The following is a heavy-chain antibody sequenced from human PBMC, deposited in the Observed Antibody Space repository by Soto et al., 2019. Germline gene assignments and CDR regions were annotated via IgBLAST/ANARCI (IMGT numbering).Heavy chain of an antibody. CDR3: ARGSLLRLGELSPSIYYYCMDV. J-gene: IGHJ6*02. Sequence: SVKVSCKASGGTFSSYAISWVRQAPGQGLEWMGGIIPIFGTANYAQKFQGRVTITADESTGTAYMELSSLRSEDTAVYYCARGSLLRLGELSPSIYYYCMDVGGQGTTVTVSS. D-gene: IGHD3-16*02. CDR2: IIPIFGTA. CDR1: GGTFSSYA. V-gene: IGHV1-69*13.